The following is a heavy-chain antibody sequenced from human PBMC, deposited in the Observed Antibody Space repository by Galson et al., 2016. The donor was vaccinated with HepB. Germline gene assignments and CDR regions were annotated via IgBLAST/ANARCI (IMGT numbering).Heavy chain of an antibody. CDR3: ARGGAVSGLDY. Sequence: SLRLSCAASGFTVSSNYMSWVRQAPGKGPEWVSIIYGDGSTYHADSVKGRFTISRDNSKNTVYLQMNSLRAEDTAVYYCARGGAVSGLDYWRQGTLVTVSS. CDR2: IYGDGST. V-gene: IGHV3-53*01. D-gene: IGHD6-19*01. J-gene: IGHJ4*02. CDR1: GFTVSSNY.